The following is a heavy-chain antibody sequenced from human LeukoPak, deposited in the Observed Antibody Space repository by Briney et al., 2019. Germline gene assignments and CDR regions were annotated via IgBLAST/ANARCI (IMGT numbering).Heavy chain of an antibody. V-gene: IGHV3-20*04. CDR2: INWNGGST. D-gene: IGHD3-10*01. CDR3: ARANYYGSGRAAFDI. Sequence: ARGSLRLSCAASGFAFDDYGMSWVRQAPGKGLEWVSGINWNGGSTAYADSVKGRFTISRDNAKNTLYLQMNSLRAEDTAVYYCARANYYGSGRAAFDIWGQGTMVTVSS. CDR1: GFAFDDYG. J-gene: IGHJ3*02.